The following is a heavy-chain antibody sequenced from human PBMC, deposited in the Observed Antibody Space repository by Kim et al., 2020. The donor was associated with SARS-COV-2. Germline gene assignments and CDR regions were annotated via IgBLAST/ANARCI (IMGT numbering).Heavy chain of an antibody. CDR3: ARASYSSSWHTPWSYYYYGMDV. CDR2: ISSSSSYI. V-gene: IGHV3-21*01. D-gene: IGHD6-13*01. J-gene: IGHJ6*02. CDR1: GFTFSSYS. Sequence: GGSLRLSCAASGFTFSSYSMNWVRQAPGKGLEWVSSISSSSSYIYYADSVKGRFTISRDNAKNSLYLQMNSLRAEDTAVYYCARASYSSSWHTPWSYYYYGMDVWGQGTTVTVSS.